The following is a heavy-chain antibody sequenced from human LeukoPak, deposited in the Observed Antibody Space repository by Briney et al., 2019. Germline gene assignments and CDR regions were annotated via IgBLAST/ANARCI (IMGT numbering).Heavy chain of an antibody. Sequence: GGSLRLSCAASGFTFSNYGMSWVRQAPGKGLEWVSTISGSGDNTFYTDSVKGRFTISRDNSKNTLHLQMDSLRAEDSAVYHCAKAALRWLQIPLDYWGQGTLVTVSS. D-gene: IGHD5-24*01. CDR3: AKAALRWLQIPLDY. CDR1: GFTFSNYG. V-gene: IGHV3-23*01. J-gene: IGHJ4*02. CDR2: ISGSGDNT.